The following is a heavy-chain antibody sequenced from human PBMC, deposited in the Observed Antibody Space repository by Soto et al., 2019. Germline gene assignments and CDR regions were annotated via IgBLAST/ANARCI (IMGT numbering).Heavy chain of an antibody. V-gene: IGHV4-34*01. CDR2: INHSGST. CDR3: ARVGVNSSGSYYYGMDV. J-gene: IGHJ6*02. D-gene: IGHD6-19*01. CDR1: GGSFSGYY. Sequence: PSETLSLTCGVYGGSFSGYYCSWSRQPPGKGLEWIGEINHSGSTNYNPSLRSRVTISVDTPKNQFSLKLSSVTAADTAVYYCARVGVNSSGSYYYGMDVWGQGTTVTVSS.